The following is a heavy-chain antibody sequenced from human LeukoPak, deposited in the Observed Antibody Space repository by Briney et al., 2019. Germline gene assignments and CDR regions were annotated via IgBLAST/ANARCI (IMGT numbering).Heavy chain of an antibody. CDR2: ISAYNGNT. CDR1: GYTFTSYG. D-gene: IGHD3-10*01. J-gene: IGHJ6*03. CDR3: ARPSAVVGGPLGYMDV. V-gene: IGHV1-18*01. Sequence: ASVKVSCKASGYTFTSYGISWVRQAPGQGLEWMGWISAYNGNTNYAQKLQGRVTMTTDTSTSTAYMELRSLRYDDTAVYYCARPSAVVGGPLGYMDVWGKGTTVTVSS.